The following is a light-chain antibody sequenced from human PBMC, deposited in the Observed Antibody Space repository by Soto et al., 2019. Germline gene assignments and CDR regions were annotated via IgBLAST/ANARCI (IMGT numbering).Light chain of an antibody. CDR1: QSISSW. Sequence: DIQMTQSPSTLSASVGDRVTITCRASQSISSWLAWYQQKPGKAPKLLIYKASSLESGVPSRFSGSGSGTEFTLTISSLQPDDFATYYCQQVNNYPITFGQGTRLEIK. CDR2: KAS. CDR3: QQVNNYPIT. V-gene: IGKV1-5*03. J-gene: IGKJ5*01.